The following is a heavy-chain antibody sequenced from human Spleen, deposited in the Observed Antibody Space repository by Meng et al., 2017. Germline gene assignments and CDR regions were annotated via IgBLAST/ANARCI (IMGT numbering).Heavy chain of an antibody. Sequence: GESLKISCAASGFTFSDYTMHWVRQTPGKGLEYVSAISHNGGRTYYADSVKGRFTISRDNSKNTLYLQMTSLRVEDTAVYYCAKEIRPNDYWGQGTLVTVSS. J-gene: IGHJ4*02. V-gene: IGHV3-64*02. CDR3: AKEIRPNDY. CDR2: ISHNGGRT. CDR1: GFTFSDYT.